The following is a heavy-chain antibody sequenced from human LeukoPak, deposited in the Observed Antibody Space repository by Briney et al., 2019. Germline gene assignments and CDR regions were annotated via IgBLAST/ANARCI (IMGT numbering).Heavy chain of an antibody. Sequence: GGSLILSCAASGFTFSSYEMNWVRQAPGKGLEWVAVISYDGSNKYYADSVKGRFTISRDNSKNTLYLQMNSLRAEDTAVYYCAKDPDCTSGVCYTFFDYWGQGTLVTVSS. CDR2: ISYDGSNK. J-gene: IGHJ4*02. D-gene: IGHD2-8*01. CDR1: GFTFSSYE. V-gene: IGHV3-30*18. CDR3: AKDPDCTSGVCYTFFDY.